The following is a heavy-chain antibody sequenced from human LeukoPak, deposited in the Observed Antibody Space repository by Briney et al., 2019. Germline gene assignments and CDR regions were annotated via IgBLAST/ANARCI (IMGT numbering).Heavy chain of an antibody. CDR2: INWNGGST. CDR3: AKNWNYYYYMDV. CDR1: GFTFDDYG. J-gene: IGHJ6*03. D-gene: IGHD1-1*01. Sequence: GSLRLSCAASGFTFDDYGMSWVRQAPGKGLEWVSGINWNGGSTGYADSVKGRFTISRDNAKNSLYLQMNSLRAEDTALYYCAKNWNYYYYMDVWGKGTTVTVSS. V-gene: IGHV3-20*04.